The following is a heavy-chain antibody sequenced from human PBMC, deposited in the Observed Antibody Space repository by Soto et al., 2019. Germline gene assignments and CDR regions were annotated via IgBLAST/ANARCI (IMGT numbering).Heavy chain of an antibody. V-gene: IGHV4-4*02. J-gene: IGHJ4*02. D-gene: IGHD3-10*01. CDR2: ASGSGST. Sequence: QLQLQESGPGLVRPSGTLSLTCAVSGGFTSTNNGWSWFRQPPGKGPEGIGVASGSGSTEYNPSLKSRVSISVDMSKNQISLKLTPATAADTAVYYGARSPPSSYYGGSGTFDYWGQGTLVTVSS. CDR1: GGFTSTNNG. CDR3: ARSPPSSYYGGSGTFDY.